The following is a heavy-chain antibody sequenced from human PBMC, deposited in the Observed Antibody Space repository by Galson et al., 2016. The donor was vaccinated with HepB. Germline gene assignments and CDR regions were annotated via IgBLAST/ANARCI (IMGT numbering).Heavy chain of an antibody. J-gene: IGHJ4*02. CDR1: GFTFSGYA. Sequence: SLRLSCAASGFTFSGYATSWVRQAPGKGLQWISLIHNDGETTYYADSVKGRFTVSRDNSKNTLYLQMNSLRAEDTAVYYCAKQRGGAMGNYCFDYWGQGTLVTVSS. CDR3: AKQRGGAMGNYCFDY. D-gene: IGHD5-18*01. CDR2: IHNDGETT. V-gene: IGHV3-23*01.